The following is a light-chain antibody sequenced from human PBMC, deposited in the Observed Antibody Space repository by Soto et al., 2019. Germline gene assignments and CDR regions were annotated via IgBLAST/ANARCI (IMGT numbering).Light chain of an antibody. Sequence: DIQMTQSPSSVSASVGDRVTITCRASQDISNWLAWYQQKPGKAPRLLIYAASSLQTGVPSRFIGSGSGTEFTLTITSLQPEDYATYYCQQGNSFPRTFGQGTKLEIK. CDR1: QDISNW. CDR3: QQGNSFPRT. J-gene: IGKJ2*01. CDR2: AAS. V-gene: IGKV1D-12*01.